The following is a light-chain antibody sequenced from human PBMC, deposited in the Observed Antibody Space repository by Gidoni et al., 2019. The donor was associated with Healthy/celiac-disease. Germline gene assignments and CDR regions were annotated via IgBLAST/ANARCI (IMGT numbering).Light chain of an antibody. V-gene: IGLV6-57*01. J-gene: IGLJ2*01. CDR3: QSYDSSNFVV. CDR1: SGSIASNY. CDR2: EDN. Sequence: NFMLTQPHSVSESPGKTVTISCTRSSGSIASNYVQWYQQRPGRSPTTVIYEDNQRPSGVPDRFSGSIDSSSNSASLTISGLKTEDEADYYCQSYDSSNFVVFGGGTKLTVL.